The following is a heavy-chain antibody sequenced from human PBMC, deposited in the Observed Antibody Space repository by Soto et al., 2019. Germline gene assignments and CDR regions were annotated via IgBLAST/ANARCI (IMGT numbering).Heavy chain of an antibody. Sequence: PGGSLRLSCAASGFTFSSYAMSWVRQAPGKGLEWVSAISGSGGSTYYADSVKGRFTISRDNSKNTLYLQMNSLRAEDTAVYYCAKDGEPNYDFWSGYKKPSANYYFDYWGQGTLVTVSS. V-gene: IGHV3-23*01. CDR1: GFTFSSYA. CDR2: ISGSGGST. J-gene: IGHJ4*02. D-gene: IGHD3-3*01. CDR3: AKDGEPNYDFWSGYKKPSANYYFDY.